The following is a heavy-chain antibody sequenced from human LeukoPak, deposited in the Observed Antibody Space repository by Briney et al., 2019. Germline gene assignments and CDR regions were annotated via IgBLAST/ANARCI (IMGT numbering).Heavy chain of an antibody. D-gene: IGHD3-3*01. CDR1: GFTFSSYW. V-gene: IGHV3-7*01. CDR3: ARVALYYDFWSGYGDYYMDV. CDR2: IKQDGSEK. Sequence: GGSLRLSCAASGFTFSSYWMSWVRQAPGKGLEWVANIKQDGSEKYYVDSVKGRFTISRDNAKNSLYLQMNSLRAEDTAVYYCARVALYYDFWSGYGDYYMDVWGKGTTVTVSS. J-gene: IGHJ6*03.